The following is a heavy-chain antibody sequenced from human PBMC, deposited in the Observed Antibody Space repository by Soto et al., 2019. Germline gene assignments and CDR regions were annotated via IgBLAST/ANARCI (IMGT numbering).Heavy chain of an antibody. CDR2: VNHNGRN. Sequence: GTLSLTFAVYGGSFSGYFWNWIRQTPGKGLEWIGKVNHNGRNNYNPSLKSRVAISLDMSKSQISLKLTSVTAADTAVYYCARGGSSDWQVAFDFWGQGTMVTVSS. D-gene: IGHD6-19*01. CDR3: ARGGSSDWQVAFDF. J-gene: IGHJ3*01. CDR1: GGSFSGYF. V-gene: IGHV4-34*01.